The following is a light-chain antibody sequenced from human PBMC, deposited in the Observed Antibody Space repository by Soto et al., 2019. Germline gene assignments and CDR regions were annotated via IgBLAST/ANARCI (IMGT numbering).Light chain of an antibody. V-gene: IGKV3D-20*02. CDR1: PSVSGSN. J-gene: IGKJ4*01. CDR3: QQRTDWPLT. Sequence: EIVLTQSPGTLSLSPGERATLSCRASPSVSGSNLAWYQQKPGQAPRLVIYGASSRATGIPDRFSSSGSGTDFTLTISRLEPEDFAVYFCQQRTDWPLTFGGGTKLEI. CDR2: GAS.